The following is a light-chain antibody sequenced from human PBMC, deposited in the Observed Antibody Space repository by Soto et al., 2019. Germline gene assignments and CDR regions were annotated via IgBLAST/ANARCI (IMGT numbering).Light chain of an antibody. CDR2: GNS. V-gene: IGLV1-40*01. Sequence: QPVLTQPPSVSGAPGQRVTISCTGSXXNIGAGYDVHWYQQLPGTAPKLLIYGNSNRPSGVPDRFSGSKSGTSASLAITGLQAEDEADYYCQSYDSSLSGSVFGGGTKVTVL. J-gene: IGLJ3*02. CDR3: QSYDSSLSGSV. CDR1: XXNIGAGYD.